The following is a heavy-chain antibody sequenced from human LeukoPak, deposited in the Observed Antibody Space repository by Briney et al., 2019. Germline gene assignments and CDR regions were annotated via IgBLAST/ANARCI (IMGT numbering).Heavy chain of an antibody. CDR3: ARIEGDNSLDY. CDR1: GGSISSYY. V-gene: IGHV4-59*01. D-gene: IGHD3-16*01. J-gene: IGHJ4*02. CDR2: IHSSGST. Sequence: SETLSLTCTVSGGSISSYYWSWLRQPPGKGLEWIAYIHSSGSTNYNPSLKSRVIISVDTSRSQLSLKLSSVTAADTAVYYCARIEGDNSLDYWGQGTLVTVSS.